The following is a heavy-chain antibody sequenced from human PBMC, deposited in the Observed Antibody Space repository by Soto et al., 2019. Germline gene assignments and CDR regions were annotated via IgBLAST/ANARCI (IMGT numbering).Heavy chain of an antibody. CDR2: IIPIFGTA. CDR3: ARGRNYYDSSGYYYERPFDY. J-gene: IGHJ4*02. V-gene: IGHV1-69*13. D-gene: IGHD3-22*01. Sequence: SVKVSCKASGGAFSSYAISWVRQAPGQGLEWMGGIIPIFGTANYAQKFQGRVTITADESTSTAYMELSSLRSEDTAVYYCARGRNYYDSSGYYYERPFDYWGQGTLVTVSS. CDR1: GGAFSSYA.